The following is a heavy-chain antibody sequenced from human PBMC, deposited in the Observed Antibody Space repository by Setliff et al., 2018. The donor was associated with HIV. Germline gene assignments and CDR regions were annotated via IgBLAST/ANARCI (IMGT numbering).Heavy chain of an antibody. V-gene: IGHV3-15*01. D-gene: IGHD2-2*01. CDR3: AHIGAVPVVMSS. CDR2: INHDGSGGTS. CDR1: GFTFHTYF. Sequence: PGGSLRLSCAVSGFTFHTYFMSWVRQAPGKGLEWVANINHDGSGGTSDYAAPVSGRFVISRDDSKNTVYLQMDSLRIEDTAVYYCAHIGAVPVVMSSWGQGTLVTVSS. J-gene: IGHJ4*02.